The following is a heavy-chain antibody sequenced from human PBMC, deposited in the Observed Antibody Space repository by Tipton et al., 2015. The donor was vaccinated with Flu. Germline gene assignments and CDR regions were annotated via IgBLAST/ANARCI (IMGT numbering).Heavy chain of an antibody. CDR3: AKDTTGTMGGALDY. J-gene: IGHJ4*02. D-gene: IGHD1-1*01. CDR2: ISGSGGST. Sequence: GSLRLSCAASGFTFSSYAMSWVRQAPGKGLEWVSAISGSGGSTYYADSVKGRFTIPRDNSKNTLYLQMNSLRAEDTAVYYCAKDTTGTMGGALDYWGQGTLVTVSS. CDR1: GFTFSSYA. V-gene: IGHV3-23*01.